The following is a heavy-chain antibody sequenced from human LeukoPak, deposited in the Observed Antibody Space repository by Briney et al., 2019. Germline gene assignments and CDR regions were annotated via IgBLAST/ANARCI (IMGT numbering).Heavy chain of an antibody. J-gene: IGHJ4*02. D-gene: IGHD5-24*01. V-gene: IGHV3-21*01. CDR3: VRDHQLRDPGC. CDR1: VFTFDKYF. CDR2: ISGTGTYI. Sequence: GGSLRLSCATSVFTFDKYFIHWVRQAPGKGLDWVSSISGTGTYIDYADSVKGRFTNSRDNAKNSLYLQMNSLRVEDTAVYYCVRDHQLRDPGCWGQGTLVTVSS.